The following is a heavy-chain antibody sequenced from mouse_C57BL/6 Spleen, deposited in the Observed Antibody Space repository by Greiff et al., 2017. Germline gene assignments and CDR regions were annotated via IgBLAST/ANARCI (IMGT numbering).Heavy chain of an antibody. J-gene: IGHJ4*01. V-gene: IGHV1-85*01. CDR1: GYTFTSYD. CDR3: ARSYYYGSSYAYAMDY. D-gene: IGHD1-1*01. Sequence: VQLQQSGPELVKPGASVKLSCKASGYTFTSYDINWVKQRPGQGLEWIGWIYPRDGSTKYNEKFKGTATLTVDTSSSTAYMELHSLTSEDSAVYFCARSYYYGSSYAYAMDYWGQGTSVTVSS. CDR2: IYPRDGST.